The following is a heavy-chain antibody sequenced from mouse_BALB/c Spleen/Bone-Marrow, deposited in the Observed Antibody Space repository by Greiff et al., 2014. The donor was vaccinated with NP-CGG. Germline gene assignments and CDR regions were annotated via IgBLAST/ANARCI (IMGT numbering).Heavy chain of an antibody. CDR3: ANTSVIKPGGCDAMDY. Sequence: QVQLQQSGAELARPGASVKLSCKASGYTFTSYWMHWVKQRPGQGLEWIGAIYPGDGDTRYTQKFKGKATLTADKSSSTAYMQLSSMPTEEAAVDYCANTSVIKPGGCDAMDYWGQGTSVTVSS. J-gene: IGHJ4*01. CDR1: GYTFTSYW. V-gene: IGHV1-87*01. CDR2: IYPGDGDT.